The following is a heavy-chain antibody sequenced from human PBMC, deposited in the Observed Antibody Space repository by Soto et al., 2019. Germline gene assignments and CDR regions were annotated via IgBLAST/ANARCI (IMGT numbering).Heavy chain of an antibody. CDR1: GGSISSGGYY. CDR2: IYYSGST. V-gene: IGHV4-31*03. D-gene: IGHD6-19*01. CDR3: ARHVGFGRAGTLVFDY. Sequence: PSETLSLTCTVSGGSISSGGYYWSWIRQHPGKGLEWIGYIYYSGSTYYNPSLKSRVTISVDTSKNQFSLKLSSVTAADTAVYYCARHVGFGRAGTLVFDYWGQGTLVTVSS. J-gene: IGHJ4*02.